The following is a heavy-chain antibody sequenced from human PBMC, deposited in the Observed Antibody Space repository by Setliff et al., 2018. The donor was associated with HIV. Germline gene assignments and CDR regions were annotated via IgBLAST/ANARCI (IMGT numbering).Heavy chain of an antibody. D-gene: IGHD5-18*01. CDR1: GFIFSNYW. V-gene: IGHV3-7*01. Sequence: PGGSLRLSCGLSGFIFSNYWLSWVRQAPGRGLEWVANISPDGSGRFYVDSVKGRFTISRDNAKNSLYLQMNSLRAEDTAVYYCAKGIQLWPFDYWGQGTLVTVSS. J-gene: IGHJ4*02. CDR3: AKGIQLWPFDY. CDR2: ISPDGSGR.